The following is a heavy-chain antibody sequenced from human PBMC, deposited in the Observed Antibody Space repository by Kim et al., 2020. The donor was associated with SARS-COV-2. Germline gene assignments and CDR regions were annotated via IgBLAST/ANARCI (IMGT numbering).Heavy chain of an antibody. CDR3: AKVGAAYCGGSCPLDY. Sequence: GGSLRLSCAASRFTVTSYGMHWVRQAPGKGLEWVAIIWYDGSNEYYADSVKGRFTISRDNSKNTVYLQMNSLRAEDTAVYYCAKVGAAYCGGSCPLDYWGQGTLVTVSS. D-gene: IGHD2-21*01. V-gene: IGHV3-33*06. J-gene: IGHJ4*02. CDR1: RFTVTSYG. CDR2: IWYDGSNE.